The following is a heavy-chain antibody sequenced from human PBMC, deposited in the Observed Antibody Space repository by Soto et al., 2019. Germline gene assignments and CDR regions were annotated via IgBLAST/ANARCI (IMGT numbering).Heavy chain of an antibody. Sequence: QVQLVESGGGVVQPGRSLRLSCAASGFTFSSYGMHWVRQAPGKGLEWVAVISYDGSNKYYADSVKGRFTISRDNSKNTLYLQMNSLRAEDTAVYYCAKDHLMTTVTMPGCWGQGTLVTVSS. V-gene: IGHV3-30*18. CDR2: ISYDGSNK. J-gene: IGHJ4*02. D-gene: IGHD4-17*01. CDR3: AKDHLMTTVTMPGC. CDR1: GFTFSSYG.